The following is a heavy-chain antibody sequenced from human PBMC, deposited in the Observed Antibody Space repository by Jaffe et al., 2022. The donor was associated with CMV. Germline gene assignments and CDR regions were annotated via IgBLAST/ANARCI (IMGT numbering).Heavy chain of an antibody. Sequence: QVQLVQSGAEVKKPGASVKVSCKASGYTFTSYYMHWVRQAPGQGLEWMGIINPSGGSTSYAQKFQGRVTMTRDTSTSTVYMELSSLRSEDTAVYYCARDISIAAAGQMGDWFDPWGQGTLVTVSS. CDR3: ARDISIAAAGQMGDWFDP. J-gene: IGHJ5*02. CDR1: GYTFTSYY. CDR2: INPSGGST. D-gene: IGHD6-13*01. V-gene: IGHV1-46*01.